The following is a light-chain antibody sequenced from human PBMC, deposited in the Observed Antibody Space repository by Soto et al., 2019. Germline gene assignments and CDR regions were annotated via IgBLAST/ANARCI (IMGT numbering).Light chain of an antibody. CDR2: AAS. V-gene: IGKV1-39*01. Sequence: DSQMTQSPSSLSTSVGDRVTITCRASQSISSYLNWYQQKPGKAPTLLIYAASSLQSVVPSRFSGSGSGTDFTLTISSLQPEDFATYYCQQSYSTPYTFGQGTKVDIK. CDR3: QQSYSTPYT. CDR1: QSISSY. J-gene: IGKJ2*01.